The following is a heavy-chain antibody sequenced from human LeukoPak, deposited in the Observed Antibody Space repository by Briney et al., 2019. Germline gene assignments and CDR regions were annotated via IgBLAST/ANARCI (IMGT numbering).Heavy chain of an antibody. CDR3: ARVWAGYYYGSGYYFDY. D-gene: IGHD3-10*01. V-gene: IGHV1-2*02. CDR1: GYTFTGYY. CDR2: INPNSGGT. J-gene: IGHJ4*02. Sequence: ASVKVSCKASGYTFTGYYMHWVRQAPGQGLEWMGWINPNSGGTNYAQKFQGRVTMTRDTSISTAYMELSRLRSDDTAVYYCARVWAGYYYGSGYYFDYWGQGTLVTVSS.